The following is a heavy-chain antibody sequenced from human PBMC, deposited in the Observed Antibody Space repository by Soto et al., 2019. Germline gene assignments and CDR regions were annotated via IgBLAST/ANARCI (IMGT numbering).Heavy chain of an antibody. D-gene: IGHD2-2*01. J-gene: IGHJ5*02. Sequence: QVQLQESGPGLVKPSETLSLTCTVSGGSISSYYWSWIRQPPGKGLEWIGYIYYSGSTNYNPSLKSRVTISVDTSKNQFSLKLSSVTAADTAVYYCARGIVVVPAAIPEGYWFDPWGQGTLVTVSS. CDR3: ARGIVVVPAAIPEGYWFDP. V-gene: IGHV4-59*01. CDR1: GGSISSYY. CDR2: IYYSGST.